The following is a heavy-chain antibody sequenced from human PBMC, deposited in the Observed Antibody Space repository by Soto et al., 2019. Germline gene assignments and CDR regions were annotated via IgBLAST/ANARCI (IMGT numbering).Heavy chain of an antibody. V-gene: IGHV4-39*01. CDR1: GGSISSSSYY. J-gene: IGHJ4*02. D-gene: IGHD5-12*01. CDR2: IYYSGST. CDR3: ARHLGRWLQSNFDY. Sequence: SETLSLTCTVSGGSISSSSYYWGWIRQPPGKGLEWIGSIYYSGSTYYNPSLKSRVTISVDTSKNQFSLKLSSVTAADTAAYYCARHLGRWLQSNFDYWGQGTLVTVSS.